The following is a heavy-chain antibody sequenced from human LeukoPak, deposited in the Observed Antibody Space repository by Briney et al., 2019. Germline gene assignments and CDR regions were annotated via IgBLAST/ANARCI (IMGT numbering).Heavy chain of an antibody. V-gene: IGHV4-39*01. J-gene: IGHJ4*02. CDR1: GGSLSSTAYY. Sequence: PSETLSLTCTVSGGSLSSTAYYWGWIRQPPGKGLEWIGSMYYSGNTYYNPSLKSRVTMSVDTPKNQFSLKLTSVTAADTDMFYCARQVSYSTSLLGYYFDYWGQGILVTVSS. CDR2: MYYSGNT. D-gene: IGHD2-2*01. CDR3: ARQVSYSTSLLGYYFDY.